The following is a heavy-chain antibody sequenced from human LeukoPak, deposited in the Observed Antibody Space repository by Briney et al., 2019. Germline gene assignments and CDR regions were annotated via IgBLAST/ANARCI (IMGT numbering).Heavy chain of an antibody. Sequence: PSETLSLTCTVSGGSISSYYWSWIRQPPGKGLEWIGYIYYSGSTNYNPSLKSRVTISVDTSKNQLSLKLSSVTAADTAVYYCARRRYTSGYLDYWGQGTLVTVSS. CDR2: IYYSGST. CDR3: ARRRYTSGYLDY. D-gene: IGHD3-22*01. J-gene: IGHJ4*02. V-gene: IGHV4-59*08. CDR1: GGSISSYY.